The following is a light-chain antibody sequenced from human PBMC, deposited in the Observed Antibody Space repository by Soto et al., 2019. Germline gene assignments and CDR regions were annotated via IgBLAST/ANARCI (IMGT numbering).Light chain of an antibody. CDR3: CSYAGSNSLI. CDR2: EVN. Sequence: SVLTQPASVSGSPGQSITISCTGTNGDVGSYDLVSWYQRYPGEAPKLIIYEVNKRPSGISNRFSGSKSGNTASLTISGLQAEDEAEYDCCSYAGSNSLIFGGGTKVTVL. J-gene: IGLJ2*01. CDR1: NGDVGSYDL. V-gene: IGLV2-23*02.